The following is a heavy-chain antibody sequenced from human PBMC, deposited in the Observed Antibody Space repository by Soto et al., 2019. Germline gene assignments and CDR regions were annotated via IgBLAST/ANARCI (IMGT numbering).Heavy chain of an antibody. CDR2: IIPALGTA. Sequence: QAQLVQSGAEVKKPGSSVKVSCKASGGTFSSHTFSWVRQAPGQGLEWMGRIIPALGTATYAQKFQGRVTITAHESATTVYMELNSLRSDYTAVYYCARPDFGDYWYFDLWGRGTLVTVSS. V-gene: IGHV1-69*08. D-gene: IGHD4-17*01. CDR3: ARPDFGDYWYFDL. J-gene: IGHJ2*01. CDR1: GGTFSSHT.